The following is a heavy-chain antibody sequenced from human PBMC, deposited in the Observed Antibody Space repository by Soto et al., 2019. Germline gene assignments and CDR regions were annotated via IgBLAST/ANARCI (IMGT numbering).Heavy chain of an antibody. CDR1: GGSFSGYY. V-gene: IGHV4-34*01. D-gene: IGHD3-10*01. Sequence: SETLSLTCAVYGGSFSGYYWSWIRQPPGKGLEWIGEINHSGSTNYNPSLKSRVTISVDTSKNQFSLKLSSVTAADTAVYYCARSYGSGSYYGRYYYGMDVWGQGTTVTVSS. CDR3: ARSYGSGSYYGRYYYGMDV. J-gene: IGHJ6*02. CDR2: INHSGST.